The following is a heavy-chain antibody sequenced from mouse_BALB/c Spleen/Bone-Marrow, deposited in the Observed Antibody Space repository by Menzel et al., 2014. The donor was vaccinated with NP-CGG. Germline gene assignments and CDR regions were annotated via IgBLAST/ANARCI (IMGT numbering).Heavy chain of an antibody. J-gene: IGHJ1*01. V-gene: IGHV2-9*02. Sequence: QVQLQQSGPGLVAPSQSLSITCTVSGFSLTSYGLHWVRRPTGKGLEWLGVIWAGGSTNYNSALMSRLSISKDNSKSQVFLKMNSLQTDDKAMYYCVRGGGDGYYNWYFDVWGAGTTVTVSS. CDR3: VRGGGDGYYNWYFDV. D-gene: IGHD2-3*01. CDR2: IWAGGST. CDR1: GFSLTSYG.